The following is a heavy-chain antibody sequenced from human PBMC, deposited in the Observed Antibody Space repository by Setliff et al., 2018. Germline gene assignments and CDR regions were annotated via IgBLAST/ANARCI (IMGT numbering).Heavy chain of an antibody. V-gene: IGHV3-74*01. Sequence: PGGSLRLSCAASGFTLSSYWMYWVRQAPGEGLEWVAHISYSSGSISYADSVKGRFTISRDNAKNTLYLQMNSLRAEDTAVYFCTRVWSMVSDSYYFYMDVWGKGTTVTVSS. D-gene: IGHD2-8*02. CDR2: ISYSSGSI. CDR3: TRVWSMVSDSYYFYMDV. CDR1: GFTLSSYW. J-gene: IGHJ6*03.